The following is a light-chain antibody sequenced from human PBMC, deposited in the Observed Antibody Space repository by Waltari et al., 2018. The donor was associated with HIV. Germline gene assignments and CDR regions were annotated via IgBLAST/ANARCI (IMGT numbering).Light chain of an antibody. Sequence: GDRVTITCRATQGINHYLAWFQQKPGQAPKSLIYDASTLQSGVPSRFSGSGSGTDFTLTISSLQPEDFATYYCQQYDHYPIAFGQGTRLEI. CDR3: QQYDHYPIA. V-gene: IGKV1-16*01. CDR1: QGINHY. J-gene: IGKJ5*01. CDR2: DAS.